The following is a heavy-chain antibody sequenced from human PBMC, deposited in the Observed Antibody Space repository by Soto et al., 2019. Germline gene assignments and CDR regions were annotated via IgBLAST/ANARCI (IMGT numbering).Heavy chain of an antibody. CDR3: AKWPEIVVVPAATDYYYMDV. CDR1: GFTFSSYA. J-gene: IGHJ6*03. Sequence: GGSLRLSCAASGFTFSSYAMSWVRQAPGKGLEWVSAISGSGGSTYYADSVKGRFTISRDNSKNTLYLQMNSLRAEDTAVYYCAKWPEIVVVPAATDYYYMDVWGKGTTVTVSS. D-gene: IGHD2-2*01. CDR2: ISGSGGST. V-gene: IGHV3-23*01.